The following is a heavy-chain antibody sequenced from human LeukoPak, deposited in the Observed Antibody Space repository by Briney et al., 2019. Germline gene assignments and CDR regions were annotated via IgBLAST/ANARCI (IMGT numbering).Heavy chain of an antibody. CDR1: GFSVSTSY. CDR2: LYDSGDT. CDR3: ARAAYDSGGYTAKHDF. V-gene: IGHV3-53*01. J-gene: IGHJ4*02. Sequence: GGSLRLSCAASGFSVSTSYMSWVRQAPGKGLEYVSVLYDSGDTYYAESVKGRFTISRDNSKNTVYLQMNSLRVEDTAVYYCARAAYDSGGYTAKHDFWGQGTLVTVSS. D-gene: IGHD3-22*01.